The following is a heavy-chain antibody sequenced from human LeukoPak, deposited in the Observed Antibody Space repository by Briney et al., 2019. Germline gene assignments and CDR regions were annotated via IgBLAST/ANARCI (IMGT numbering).Heavy chain of an antibody. D-gene: IGHD6-13*01. CDR1: GFTFSSYA. Sequence: GGSLRLSCAASGFTFSSYAMSWVRQAPGKGLQWVSSISGSGTSTYYADSVKGRFTISRDNSKNTLFLQMNSLRADDTAVYYCAKERYSSSWYVFDYWGQGSLVIVSS. V-gene: IGHV3-23*01. J-gene: IGHJ4*02. CDR2: ISGSGTST. CDR3: AKERYSSSWYVFDY.